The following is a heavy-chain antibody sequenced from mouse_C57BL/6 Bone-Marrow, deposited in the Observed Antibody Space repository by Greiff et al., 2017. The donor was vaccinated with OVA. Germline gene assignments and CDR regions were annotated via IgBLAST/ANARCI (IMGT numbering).Heavy chain of an antibody. J-gene: IGHJ2*01. V-gene: IGHV1-69*01. D-gene: IGHD1-1*01. CDR2: IDPSDSYT. Sequence: QVQLKQPGAELVMPGASVKLSCKASGYTFTSYWMHWVKQRPGQGLEWIGEIDPSDSYTNYNQKFKGKSTLTVDKSSSTSYMQLSSLTSEDSAVYYCARRGSVGSSGYYFDYWGQGTTLTVSS. CDR3: ARRGSVGSSGYYFDY. CDR1: GYTFTSYW.